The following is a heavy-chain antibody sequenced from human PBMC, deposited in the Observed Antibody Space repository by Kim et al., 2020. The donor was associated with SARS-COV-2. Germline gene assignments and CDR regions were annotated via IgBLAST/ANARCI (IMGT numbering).Heavy chain of an antibody. J-gene: IGHJ1*01. V-gene: IGHV3-30*18. CDR2: ISYDGSNK. D-gene: IGHD6-13*01. CDR1: GFTFSSYG. Sequence: GGSLRLSCAASGFTFSSYGMHWVRQAPGKGLEWVAVISYDGSNKYYADSVKGRFTISRDNSKNTLYLQMNSLRAEDTAVYYCAKVKVPGSWYAFSPQFQHWGQGTLVTVSS. CDR3: AKVKVPGSWYAFSPQFQH.